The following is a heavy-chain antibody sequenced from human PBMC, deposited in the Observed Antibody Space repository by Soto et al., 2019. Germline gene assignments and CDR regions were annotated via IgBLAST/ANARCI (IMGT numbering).Heavy chain of an antibody. V-gene: IGHV4-31*03. CDR2: SHNSGST. CDR3: ARLLTIIGVINQSWFDP. D-gene: IGHD3-3*01. J-gene: IGHJ5*02. CDR1: DGSIGSGDYY. Sequence: PSETLSLTCTVSDGSIGSGDYYWSWIRQHPGKGLEWIGYSHNSGSTYYNPSLKSRLTIAVDTSISQFSLKLTSVTSADTAVYYCARLLTIIGVINQSWFDPWGRGTLVTVSS.